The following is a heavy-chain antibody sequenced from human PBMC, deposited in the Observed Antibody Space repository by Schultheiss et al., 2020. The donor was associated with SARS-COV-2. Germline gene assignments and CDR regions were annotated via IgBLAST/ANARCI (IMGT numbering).Heavy chain of an antibody. V-gene: IGHV3-30*04. Sequence: GGSLRLSCAASGFTFSSYAMHWVRQAPGKGLEWVAVISYDGSNKYYADSVKGRFTISRDNSQNTLFLQMNSLRPEDTAVYYCARAQADDFWSGYYGSFDYWGQGTLVTVSS. J-gene: IGHJ4*02. CDR3: ARAQADDFWSGYYGSFDY. CDR2: ISYDGSNK. D-gene: IGHD3-3*01. CDR1: GFTFSSYA.